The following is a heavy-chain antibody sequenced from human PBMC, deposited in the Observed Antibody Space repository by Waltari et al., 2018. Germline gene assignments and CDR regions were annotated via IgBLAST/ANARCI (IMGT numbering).Heavy chain of an antibody. D-gene: IGHD3-22*01. CDR2: ITFNSGNI. V-gene: IGHV3-9*01. Sequence: EVLLVESGGGLVQPGRSLRLSCVGSGFNFNAHAMHWVRQVPGKGLEWVSGITFNSGNIAYADSVRGRFTISRDNAKNSLYLRMNSLRPEDTALYFCAKDMVDSSGSLYYFDSWGQGTLVIVSS. CDR3: AKDMVDSSGSLYYFDS. J-gene: IGHJ4*02. CDR1: GFNFNAHA.